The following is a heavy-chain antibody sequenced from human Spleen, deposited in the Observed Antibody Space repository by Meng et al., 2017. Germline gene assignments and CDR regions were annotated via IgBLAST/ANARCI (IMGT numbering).Heavy chain of an antibody. CDR1: RFTFSSYA. Sequence: GESLKISCAASRFTFSSYAMHWVRQAPGKGLEWVAVISYDGSNKYYADSVKGRFTISRDNAKNSLYLQMNSLRADDTAVYYCARGYSGYEGIYWGQGTLVTVSS. V-gene: IGHV3-30*07. CDR3: ARGYSGYEGIY. CDR2: ISYDGSNK. J-gene: IGHJ4*02. D-gene: IGHD5-12*01.